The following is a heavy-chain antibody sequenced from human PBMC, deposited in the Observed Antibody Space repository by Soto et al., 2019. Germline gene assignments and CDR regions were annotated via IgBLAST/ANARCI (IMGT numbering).Heavy chain of an antibody. CDR2: TNSDESST. J-gene: IGHJ6*02. CDR1: GFTFSTYW. V-gene: IGHV3-74*01. CDR3: ARAAYYYGSGPGPFDV. Sequence: PGGSLRLSCAASGFTFSTYWMHWVRQAPGQGLVWVSRTNSDESSTSYADSVKGRFTISRDNAKNTLYLQMNSLRAEDTAVYYCARAAYYYGSGPGPFDVWGQGTTVTVSS. D-gene: IGHD3-10*01.